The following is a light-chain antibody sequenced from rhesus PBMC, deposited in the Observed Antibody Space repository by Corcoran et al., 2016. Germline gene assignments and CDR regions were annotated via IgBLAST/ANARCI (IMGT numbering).Light chain of an antibody. J-gene: IGKJ1*01. CDR2: AAS. Sequence: DIQMTQSPSSLSASVGDRVTITCQASQGISSWLAWYQQKPGKAPKLLIYAASRLQSGVPSRVSGSGSGTDFTLPISSLQPEDFATYSCQQHNSYPRTFGQGTKVEIK. V-gene: IGKV1-33*02. CDR3: QQHNSYPRT. CDR1: QGISSW.